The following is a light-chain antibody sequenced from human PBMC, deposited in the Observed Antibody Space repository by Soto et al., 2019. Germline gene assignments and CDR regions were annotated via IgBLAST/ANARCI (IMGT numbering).Light chain of an antibody. V-gene: IGKV3-15*01. J-gene: IGKJ1*01. CDR1: QSVSNN. CDR2: GAS. CDR3: QQHNNWPRT. Sequence: EIVMTQSPATLSVSPGERATLSCRASQSVSNNLAWYQQKPGQAPRLLIYGASTRATGIPARFSGSGSGTEFTLTISSLQSEDFAVYYCQQHNNWPRTFGQETKVEIK.